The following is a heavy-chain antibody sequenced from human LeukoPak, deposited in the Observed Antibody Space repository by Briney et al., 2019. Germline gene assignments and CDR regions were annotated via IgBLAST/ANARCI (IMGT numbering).Heavy chain of an antibody. CDR1: GYTFTGYY. CDR3: ARASRLCSTSCYMNYYYMDV. Sequence: ASVKVSCKASGYTFTGYYMHWVRQAPGQGLEWMGWINPNSGGTNYAQKFQGRVTMTRDTSISTAYMELSRLRSDDTAVYYCARASRLCSTSCYMNYYYMDVWGKGTTVTVSS. J-gene: IGHJ6*03. D-gene: IGHD2-2*02. V-gene: IGHV1-2*02. CDR2: INPNSGGT.